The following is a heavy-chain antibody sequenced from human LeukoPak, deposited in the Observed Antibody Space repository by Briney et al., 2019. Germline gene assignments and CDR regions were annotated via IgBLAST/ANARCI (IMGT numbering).Heavy chain of an antibody. Sequence: PGGSLRLSCAASGFTFSAYNMNWVRQAPGKGLEWLSFIRGSGGTIYYAASVKGRFTISRDNAKNSLYLQMNSLRAEDTAVYYCVRDSSDSTGQYYFDYWGLGTLVTVSS. CDR3: VRDSSDSTGQYYFDY. V-gene: IGHV3-48*04. J-gene: IGHJ4*02. D-gene: IGHD3-22*01. CDR2: IRGSGGTI. CDR1: GFTFSAYN.